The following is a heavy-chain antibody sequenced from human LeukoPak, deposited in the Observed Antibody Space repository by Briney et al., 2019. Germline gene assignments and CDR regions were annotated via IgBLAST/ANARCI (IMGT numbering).Heavy chain of an antibody. CDR1: GGSISSYY. CDR3: ARVIAVAGTAYFDY. Sequence: SETLPLTCTVSGGSISSYYWNWIRQPPGKGLEWIGYIYHSGSTNYNSSLKSRVNISVDTSKNQFSLKLKSVAAADTAVYYCARVIAVAGTAYFDYWGQGTLVTVSS. CDR2: IYHSGST. J-gene: IGHJ4*02. V-gene: IGHV4-59*01. D-gene: IGHD6-19*01.